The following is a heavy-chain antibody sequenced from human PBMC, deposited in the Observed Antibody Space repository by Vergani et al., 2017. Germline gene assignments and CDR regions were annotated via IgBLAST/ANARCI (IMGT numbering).Heavy chain of an antibody. CDR3: ARDGWELLDYFYYMDV. CDR1: GFALNRHA. CDR2: ISFDGTNE. Sequence: QVQLVESGGGVVQPGTSLRLSCVVSGFALNRHAMYWVRQAPGKGLEWVVGISFDGTNEYYPDLVKGRFTISRDNAKNTLYLQMDSPRAEDTAVYYCARDGWELLDYFYYMDVWGKGTTVTVSS. D-gene: IGHD1-26*01. V-gene: IGHV3-30-3*01. J-gene: IGHJ6*03.